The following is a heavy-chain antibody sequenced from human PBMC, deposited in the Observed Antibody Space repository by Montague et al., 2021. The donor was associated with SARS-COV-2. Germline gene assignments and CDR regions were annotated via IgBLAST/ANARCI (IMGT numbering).Heavy chain of an antibody. Sequence: SDTLSLTCTVSGVAISYGDWSWIRQPPGKGLEWIVTIFENGDTDHNPSLKSRVTVSEDMSQNQFSLRLSSVAAADTALYYCARYYERSWDVWGQGTTVTVSS. J-gene: IGHJ6*02. D-gene: IGHD3-16*01. V-gene: IGHV4-4*09. CDR3: ARYYERSWDV. CDR2: IFENGDT. CDR1: GVAISYGD.